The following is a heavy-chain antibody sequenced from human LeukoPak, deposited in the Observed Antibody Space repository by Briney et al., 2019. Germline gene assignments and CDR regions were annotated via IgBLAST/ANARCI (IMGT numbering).Heavy chain of an antibody. Sequence: SETLSLTCTVSGYSISSGYYWGWIRQPPGKGLEWIGSIYHSGSTYYNPSLKSRVTISVGTSKNQFSLKLSSVTAADTAVYYCAEAGTSGYFQHWGQGTLVTVSS. J-gene: IGHJ1*01. CDR3: AEAGTSGYFQH. CDR2: IYHSGST. V-gene: IGHV4-38-2*02. D-gene: IGHD6-19*01. CDR1: GYSISSGYY.